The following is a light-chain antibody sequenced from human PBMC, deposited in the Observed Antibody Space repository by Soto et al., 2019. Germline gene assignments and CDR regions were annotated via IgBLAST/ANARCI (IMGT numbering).Light chain of an antibody. CDR1: QSISSW. CDR2: AAS. Sequence: DIHMTQSPSTLSASVGDRFTITCRASQSISSWLAWYQQKPGKAPKLLIYAASTLQSGVPSSFRGSGSGTEFTLTISSLPPEDFETYYCQQLNSYPITFGQGTRLEIK. CDR3: QQLNSYPIT. V-gene: IGKV1-5*01. J-gene: IGKJ5*01.